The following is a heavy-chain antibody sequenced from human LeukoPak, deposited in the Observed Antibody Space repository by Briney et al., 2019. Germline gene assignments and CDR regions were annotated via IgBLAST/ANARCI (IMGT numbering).Heavy chain of an antibody. V-gene: IGHV3-7*03. J-gene: IGHJ6*04. Sequence: GGSLRLSCAASGFTFSSYWMSWVRQAPGKGLEWVANIKQDGSEKYYVDSVKGRFTISRDNAKNSLYLQMSSLRAEDTAVYYCARGSLWSRGYYYGMDVWGKGTTVTVSS. CDR2: IKQDGSEK. CDR1: GFTFSSYW. D-gene: IGHD3-10*01. CDR3: ARGSLWSRGYYYGMDV.